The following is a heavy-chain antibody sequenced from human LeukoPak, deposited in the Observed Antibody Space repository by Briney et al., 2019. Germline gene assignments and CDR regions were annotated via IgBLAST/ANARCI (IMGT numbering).Heavy chain of an antibody. V-gene: IGHV3-30*02. J-gene: IGHJ4*02. D-gene: IGHD2-2*01. CDR1: GFTFSSYG. CDR2: IWYDGSNK. Sequence: GGSLRLSCAASGFTFSSYGMHWVRQAPGKGVEWVAVIWYDGSNKYYAAPVKGRFTISRDNSKNTLYLQMNSLRAEDTAVYYCAKVGIVVVPAALDYWGQGTLVTVSS. CDR3: AKVGIVVVPAALDY.